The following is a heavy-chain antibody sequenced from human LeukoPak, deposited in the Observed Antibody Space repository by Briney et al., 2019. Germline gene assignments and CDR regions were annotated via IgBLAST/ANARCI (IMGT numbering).Heavy chain of an antibody. J-gene: IGHJ4*02. CDR2: INPNSGGS. Sequence: ASVKVSCKASGYTFTGYYMHWVRQAPGRGLGWMGRINPNSGGSNYAQKFQGRVTMTRDTSISTAYMELSRLRSDDTAVYYCARGGLVFWSGYCDYWGQGTLVTVSS. V-gene: IGHV1-2*06. CDR1: GYTFTGYY. CDR3: ARGGLVFWSGYCDY. D-gene: IGHD3-3*01.